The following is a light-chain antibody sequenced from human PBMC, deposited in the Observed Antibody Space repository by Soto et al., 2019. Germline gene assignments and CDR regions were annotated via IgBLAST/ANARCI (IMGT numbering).Light chain of an antibody. CDR3: HQSSNWPPEIT. CDR1: QSVPRN. CDR2: DAS. J-gene: IGKJ5*01. V-gene: IGKV3-11*01. Sequence: EIVLTQSPASLSLSPGDRATLSCRASQSVPRNLAWYQQRPGQAPRLLIYDASSRATGIPDRFSGSGSGTDFILTISSLEPEDFAVYYCHQSSNWPPEITFGQGTRLEIK.